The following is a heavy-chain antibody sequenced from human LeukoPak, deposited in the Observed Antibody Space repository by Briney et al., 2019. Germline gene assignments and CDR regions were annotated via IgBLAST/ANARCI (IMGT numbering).Heavy chain of an antibody. CDR3: ARTQICGGDCSSDY. CDR2: INSDGSST. V-gene: IGHV3-74*01. Sequence: GSLRLSCAASGFTFNSYWMHWVRQAPGKGLVWVSRINSDGSSTSYADSVKGRFTISRDNAKNTLFLQMNSLRAEDTAVYYCARTQICGGDCSSDYWGQGTLVTVSS. D-gene: IGHD2-21*02. CDR1: GFTFNSYW. J-gene: IGHJ4*02.